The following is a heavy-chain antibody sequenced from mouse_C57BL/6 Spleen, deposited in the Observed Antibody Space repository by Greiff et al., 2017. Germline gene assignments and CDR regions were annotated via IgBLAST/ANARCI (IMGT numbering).Heavy chain of an antibody. CDR2: INPNYGTT. D-gene: IGHD2-5*01. CDR1: GYSFTNYS. V-gene: IGHV1-39*01. CDR3: ARGSNYLYDMDD. Sequence: VQLQQPGPELVKPGASVKLSCKASGYSFTNYSMHWVKQSNGQGLEWIGVINPNYGTTNYNQKFKGKATLTVDQSSSTAYMQLNSLTSEDSAVYCGARGSNYLYDMDDWGQGTSVTVSS. J-gene: IGHJ4*01.